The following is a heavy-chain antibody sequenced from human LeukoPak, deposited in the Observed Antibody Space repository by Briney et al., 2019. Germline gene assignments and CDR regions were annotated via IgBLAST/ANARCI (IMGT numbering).Heavy chain of an antibody. CDR3: ARVLPAATYDY. D-gene: IGHD2-2*01. V-gene: IGHV4-38-2*01. Sequence: PSETLSLTCAVSGYSISSGYYWGWIRQPPGKGLEWIGSIYHSGSTYYNPYLKSRVTISVDTSKNQFSLKLSSVTAADTAVYYCARVLPAATYDYWGQGTLVTVSS. CDR1: GYSISSGYY. J-gene: IGHJ4*02. CDR2: IYHSGST.